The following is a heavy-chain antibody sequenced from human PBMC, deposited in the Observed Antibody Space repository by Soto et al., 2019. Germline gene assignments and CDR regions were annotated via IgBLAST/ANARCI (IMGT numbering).Heavy chain of an antibody. CDR1: GGSISSNY. CDR2: IYYTGST. Sequence: SETLSLTCIVSGGSISSNYWSWIRQPPGKGLEWIGYIYYTGSTNFNPSLKNRVIISVDTTKNQFSLKLSSVTAADTAVYYCARSYPNTIFGVVPSRGLDVWGQGTTVTVSS. V-gene: IGHV4-59*01. CDR3: ARSYPNTIFGVVPSRGLDV. J-gene: IGHJ6*02. D-gene: IGHD3-3*01.